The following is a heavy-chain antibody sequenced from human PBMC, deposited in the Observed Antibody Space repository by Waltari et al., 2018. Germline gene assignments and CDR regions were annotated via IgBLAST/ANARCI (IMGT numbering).Heavy chain of an antibody. V-gene: IGHV4-39*01. CDR3: ARSGTYRGYFDY. CDR1: GGSIGSSNNY. Sequence: QLQLQESGPGLVKPSETLSLTCTVSGGSIGSSNNYWGWIRQPPGKGLEWIGSIYYSGTTYDYPSLKSRVTISVDTSKNQFSLRLSSATAADTAVYYCARSGTYRGYFDYWGQGTLVTVSS. J-gene: IGHJ4*02. D-gene: IGHD1-26*01. CDR2: IYYSGTT.